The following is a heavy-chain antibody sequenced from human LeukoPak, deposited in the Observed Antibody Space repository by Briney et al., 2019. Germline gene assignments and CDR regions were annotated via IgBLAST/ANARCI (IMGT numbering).Heavy chain of an antibody. V-gene: IGHV4-38-2*02. D-gene: IGHD6-19*01. Sequence: PSETLSLTCTVSGYSISGGYYWGWIRPPPGKGLEWIGSIYHSGSTYYNPSLKSRVTISVDTSKNQFSLKLSSVTAADTAVYYCARDLKSIAVAGTSPWWFDPWGQGTLVTVSS. J-gene: IGHJ5*02. CDR2: IYHSGST. CDR1: GYSISGGYY. CDR3: ARDLKSIAVAGTSPWWFDP.